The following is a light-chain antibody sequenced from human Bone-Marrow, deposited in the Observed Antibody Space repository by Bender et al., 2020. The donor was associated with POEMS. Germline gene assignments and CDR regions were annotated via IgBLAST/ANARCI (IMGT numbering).Light chain of an antibody. J-gene: IGLJ3*02. CDR3: ASFTNRHVWV. V-gene: IGLV2-14*02. CDR1: SSDVGSYNF. CDR2: EVT. Sequence: QSALTQPASVSGSPGQSITISCTGTSSDVGSYNFVSWYQQHPGKAPKLMIYEVTKRPSGVSYRFSGSKSGNTASLTISGLRAEDEADYYCASFTNRHVWVFGGGTKLTVL.